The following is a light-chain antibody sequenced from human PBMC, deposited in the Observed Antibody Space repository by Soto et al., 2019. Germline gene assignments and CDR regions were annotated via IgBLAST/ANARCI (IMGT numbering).Light chain of an antibody. CDR2: EDD. CDR3: QTVGSMSV. CDR1: SGIIANNY. Sequence: NFMLTQPHSVSESPGKTVTISCTRSSGIIANNYVHWYQLRPGSAPTTVIFEDDDRPSGVPDRFSGSIDTSSNSASVAGSGLKHEDDAEYYCQTVGSMSVFGGGTKVTVL. J-gene: IGLJ3*02. V-gene: IGLV6-57*03.